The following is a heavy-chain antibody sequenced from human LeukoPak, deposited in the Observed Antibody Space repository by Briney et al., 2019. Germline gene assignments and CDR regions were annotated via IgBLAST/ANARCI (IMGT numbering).Heavy chain of an antibody. Sequence: SETLSLTCTVSGGSISSYYWSWIRQPPGKGLEWIGYIYYSGSTNYNPSLKSRVTISVDTSQNQFSLKLSSVTAADTAVYYCARARAAERKTRVYYYYMDVWGKGTTVTVSS. J-gene: IGHJ6*03. D-gene: IGHD1-1*01. CDR1: GGSISSYY. V-gene: IGHV4-59*01. CDR3: ARARAAERKTRVYYYYMDV. CDR2: IYYSGST.